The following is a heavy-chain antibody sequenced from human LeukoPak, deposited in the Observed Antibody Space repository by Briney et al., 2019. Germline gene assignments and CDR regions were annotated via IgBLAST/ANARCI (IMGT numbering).Heavy chain of an antibody. CDR2: IYYSGST. Sequence: SETLSLTCTVSGGSISSYYWSWLRQPPGKGLEWIGYIYYSGSTNYNPSLKSRVTISVDTSKNQFSLKLSSVTAADTAVYYCASSAGGRPYGDYRNFDLWGRGTLVTVSS. V-gene: IGHV4-59*08. J-gene: IGHJ2*01. CDR3: ASSAGGRPYGDYRNFDL. CDR1: GGSISSYY. D-gene: IGHD4-17*01.